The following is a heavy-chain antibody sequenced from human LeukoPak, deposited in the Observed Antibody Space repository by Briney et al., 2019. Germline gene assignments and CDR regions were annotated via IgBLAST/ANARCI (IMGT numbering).Heavy chain of an antibody. V-gene: IGHV3-53*01. CDR3: ARGEGLFDY. J-gene: IGHJ4*02. CDR1: GFTVSSNY. CDR2: IYSGGST. Sequence: QAGGTLRLSCAASGFTVSSNYMSWVRQAPGKGLEWVSVIYSGGSTYYAGSVRGRFTIPRDNSKNTLFLQMNSLRVEDTAVYYCARGEGLFDYWGQGTLVPVSS.